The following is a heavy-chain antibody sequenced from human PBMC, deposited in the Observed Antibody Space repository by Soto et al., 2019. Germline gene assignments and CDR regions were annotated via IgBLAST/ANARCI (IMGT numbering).Heavy chain of an antibody. J-gene: IGHJ3*02. CDR2: ISSSSSYI. CDR1: GFPFSSYS. V-gene: IGHV3-21*01. D-gene: IGHD6-19*01. Sequence: GGSLRLSCATSGFPFSSYSMNWVRQAPGKGLEWVSSISSSSSYIYYADSVKGRFTISRDNAKNSLYLQMNSLRAEDTAVYYCARDMSSGWYAAFDIWGQGTMVTVSS. CDR3: ARDMSSGWYAAFDI.